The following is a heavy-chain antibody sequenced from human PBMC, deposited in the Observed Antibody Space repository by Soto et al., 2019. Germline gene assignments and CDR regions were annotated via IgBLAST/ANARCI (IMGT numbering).Heavy chain of an antibody. V-gene: IGHV1-2*04. J-gene: IGHJ6*02. CDR1: GYTFTVYY. Sequence: ASVKVSCKASGYTFTVYYIHCVLQSPLQWREWMGWINPNSGGTSYAQKFQGWVTMTRDTSISTAYMELSRLISDDTAVYYCARDNCSGGSCYSDARMDVWGQGTTVTVSS. CDR3: ARDNCSGGSCYSDARMDV. D-gene: IGHD2-15*01. CDR2: INPNSGGT.